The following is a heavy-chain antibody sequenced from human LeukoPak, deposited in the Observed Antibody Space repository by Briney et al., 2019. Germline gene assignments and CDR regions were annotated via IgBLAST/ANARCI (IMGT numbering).Heavy chain of an antibody. J-gene: IGHJ4*02. CDR3: ARGSWLTKRSLDY. Sequence: SETLSLTCAVYGGSFSGYYWSWIRQPPGKGLEWIGEINHSGSTNYNPSLKSRVTISVDTSKNQFSLKLSSVTAADTAVYHCARGSWLTKRSLDYWGQGTLVTVSS. CDR1: GGSFSGYY. CDR2: INHSGST. D-gene: IGHD4/OR15-4a*01. V-gene: IGHV4-34*01.